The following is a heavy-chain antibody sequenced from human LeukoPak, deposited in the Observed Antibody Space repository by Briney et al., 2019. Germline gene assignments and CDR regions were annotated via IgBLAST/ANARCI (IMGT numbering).Heavy chain of an antibody. CDR1: GFTFSSYW. V-gene: IGHV3-7*01. CDR2: IKQDGSEK. J-gene: IGHJ4*02. D-gene: IGHD6-13*01. CDR3: ARDLSSSWYAFAY. Sequence: GGSLRLSCAASGFTFSSYWMSWVRQAPGKGLEWVANIKQDGSEKYYEDSVKGRFTISRDNAKNSLYLQMNSLRAEDTAVYYCARDLSSSWYAFAYWGQGTLVTVSS.